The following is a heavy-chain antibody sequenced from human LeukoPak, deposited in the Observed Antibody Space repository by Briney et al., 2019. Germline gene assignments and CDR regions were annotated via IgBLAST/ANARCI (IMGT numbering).Heavy chain of an antibody. Sequence: RASLRLSCAASGFTFSSYSMNWVRQAPGKGLEWVSSISCSSSYIYYADSVKGRFTISRDNAKNSLYLQINSLRAEDTAVYYCARARGSWNSYGLSPGIDYWGQGTLVTVSS. V-gene: IGHV3-21*01. J-gene: IGHJ4*02. D-gene: IGHD5-18*01. CDR1: GFTFSSYS. CDR3: ARARGSWNSYGLSPGIDY. CDR2: ISCSSSYI.